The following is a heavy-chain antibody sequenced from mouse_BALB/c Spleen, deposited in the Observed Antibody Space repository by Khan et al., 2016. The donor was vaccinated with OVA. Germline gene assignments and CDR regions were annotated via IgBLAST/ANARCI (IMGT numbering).Heavy chain of an antibody. Sequence: VRLQQSGAELMKAGASVKLSCTVSGFNIKDTYMHWVKQRPEQGLEWIGRIDPANGKTKYDPKFQGKATITAVTSSNTAYLQLSSLTSEDTAVYYCDDSLRVSALDYWGQGTSVTVSS. CDR2: IDPANGKT. V-gene: IGHV14-3*02. J-gene: IGHJ4*01. CDR3: DDSLRVSALDY. CDR1: GFNIKDTY. D-gene: IGHD1-2*01.